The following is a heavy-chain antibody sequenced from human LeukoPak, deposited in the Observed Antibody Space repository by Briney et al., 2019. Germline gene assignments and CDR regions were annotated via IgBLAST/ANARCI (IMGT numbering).Heavy chain of an antibody. CDR2: IYTSGST. CDR3: ARWGWSGNDAWTEPYYYFMDV. V-gene: IGHV4-61*05. CDR1: GGSISSSSYY. J-gene: IGHJ6*03. Sequence: KPSETLSLTCTVSGGSISSSSYYWGWIRQPPGKGLEWIGYIYTSGSTNYNPSLKSRVTISVDTSKNQFSLKLSSVTAADTAVYYCARWGWSGNDAWTEPYYYFMDVWGKGTTVTVSS. D-gene: IGHD5-12*01.